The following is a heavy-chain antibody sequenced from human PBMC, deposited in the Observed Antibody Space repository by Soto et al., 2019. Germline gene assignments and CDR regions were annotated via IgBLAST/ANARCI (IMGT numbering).Heavy chain of an antibody. CDR3: ARPFCSTTTCDSWFDP. CDR2: IDPRDSYV. Sequence: LTISCTGFGYTFTTFWISWVRQMPGKGPEWMGRIDPRDSYVNYSPSFQGHVTISLDKSISTAYLQWGSLKASDTAMYYCARPFCSTTTCDSWFDPWGQGTLVTVS. J-gene: IGHJ5*02. CDR1: GYTFTTFW. D-gene: IGHD2-2*01. V-gene: IGHV5-10-1*01.